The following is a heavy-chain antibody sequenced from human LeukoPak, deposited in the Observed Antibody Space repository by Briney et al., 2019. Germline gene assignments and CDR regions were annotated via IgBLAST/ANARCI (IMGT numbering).Heavy chain of an antibody. V-gene: IGHV1-24*01. CDR1: GYTLTELS. CDR3: ATNGDTSLRSKYYYHRANWFDP. J-gene: IGHJ5*02. Sequence: ASVKVSCKVSGYTLTELSMHWVRQAPGKGLEWMGGFDPEDGETIYAQKFQGRVTMTEDTSTDTAYMELSSLRSEGTAVYYCATNGDTSLRSKYYYHRANWFDPWGQGTLVTVSS. CDR2: FDPEDGET. D-gene: IGHD3-22*01.